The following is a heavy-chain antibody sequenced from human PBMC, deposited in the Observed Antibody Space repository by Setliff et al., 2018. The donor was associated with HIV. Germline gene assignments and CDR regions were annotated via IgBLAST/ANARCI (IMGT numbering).Heavy chain of an antibody. CDR1: GGSISSYY. CDR2: INYSGST. Sequence: PSETLSLTCTVSGGSISSYYWSWIRQPPGKGLEWIGYINYSGSTNYNPSLQSRVTISVDTSKNQFSLKVNSVTAADTAVYYCARGARLLAGYSDRWDYYYMGVWGKGTTVTVSS. D-gene: IGHD6-13*01. V-gene: IGHV4-59*12. J-gene: IGHJ6*03. CDR3: ARGARLLAGYSDRWDYYYMGV.